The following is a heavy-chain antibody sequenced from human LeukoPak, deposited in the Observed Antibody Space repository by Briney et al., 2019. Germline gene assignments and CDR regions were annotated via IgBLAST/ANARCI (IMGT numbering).Heavy chain of an antibody. Sequence: ASVKVSCKASGYTFTTYAMNWVRRAPGQGLEWMGWINTNTGNPTYAQGFTGRFVFSLDTSVSTAYLQISSLKAEDTAVYYCARDGSYSSRCWFDPWGQGTLVTVSS. J-gene: IGHJ5*02. D-gene: IGHD1-26*01. CDR1: GYTFTTYA. CDR2: INTNTGNP. V-gene: IGHV7-4-1*02. CDR3: ARDGSYSSRCWFDP.